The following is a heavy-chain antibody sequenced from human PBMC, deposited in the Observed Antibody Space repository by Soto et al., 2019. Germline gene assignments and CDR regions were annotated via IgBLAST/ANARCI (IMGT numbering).Heavy chain of an antibody. V-gene: IGHV4-39*01. Sequence: SETLSLTCTVSGGSISSSSYYWGWIRQPPGKGLEWIGSIYYSGSTYYNPSLKSRVTISVDTSKNQFSLKLSSVTAADTAVYYCARSIEDTVALLPDCYFDYWGQGTLVT. CDR2: IYYSGST. CDR1: GGSISSSSYY. D-gene: IGHD6-19*01. CDR3: ARSIEDTVALLPDCYFDY. J-gene: IGHJ4*02.